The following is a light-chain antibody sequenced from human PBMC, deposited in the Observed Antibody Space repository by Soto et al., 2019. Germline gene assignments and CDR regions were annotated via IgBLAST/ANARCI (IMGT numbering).Light chain of an antibody. J-gene: IGKJ3*01. Sequence: EIVLTQSPGTLSLSPGERATLSFRASQSVSSSYLAWYQQKPGQAPRLLIYGASSRATGIPDRFSGSGSGTDFTLTISRLEPEDFAVYYCQQYGSSHRFTFGPGTKVDIK. V-gene: IGKV3-20*01. CDR2: GAS. CDR1: QSVSSSY. CDR3: QQYGSSHRFT.